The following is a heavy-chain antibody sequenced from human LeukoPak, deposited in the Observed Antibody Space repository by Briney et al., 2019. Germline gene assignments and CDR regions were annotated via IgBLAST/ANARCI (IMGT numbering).Heavy chain of an antibody. CDR2: IWYDGSNK. CDR1: GFTFSSYG. J-gene: IGHJ4*02. CDR3: AKVYLRYYYDSSGYSYFDY. D-gene: IGHD3-22*01. V-gene: IGHV3-33*06. Sequence: PGGSLRLSCAASGFTFSSYGMHWVRQAPGKGLEWVAVIWYDGSNKYYADSVKGRFTISRDNSKNTLYLQMNSLRAEDTAVYYCAKVYLRYYYDSSGYSYFDYWGQGTLVTVSS.